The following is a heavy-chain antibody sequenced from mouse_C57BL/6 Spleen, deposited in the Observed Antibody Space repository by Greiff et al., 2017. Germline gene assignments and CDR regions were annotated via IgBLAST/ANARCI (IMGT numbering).Heavy chain of an antibody. CDR3: ASQLGRDWFAY. Sequence: QVQLQQPGAELVKPGASVKLSCKASGYTFTSYWMHWVKQRPGQGLEWIGMIPPNSGSTNYNEKFKSKATLTVDKSSSTAYMQLSSLTSEDSAVYYCASQLGRDWFAYWGQGTLVTVSA. D-gene: IGHD4-1*02. J-gene: IGHJ3*01. CDR1: GYTFTSYW. V-gene: IGHV1-64*01. CDR2: IPPNSGST.